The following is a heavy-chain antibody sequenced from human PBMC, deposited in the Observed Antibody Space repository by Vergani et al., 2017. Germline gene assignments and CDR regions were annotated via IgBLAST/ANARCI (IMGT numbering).Heavy chain of an antibody. V-gene: IGHV3-9*01. J-gene: IGHJ4*01. Sequence: EVQLVEPGGGLVQPGRSLRLSCAASGFTFDDYAMHWFRQAPGKGLEWVSGISWISGSIGYADSVKGRFPISRDNAKNSLYLQMNSLRAEDTALYYCAKNRNGCYYGDIDGWGQGWLVTVYS. D-gene: IGHD1-26*01. CDR2: ISWISGSI. CDR1: GFTFDDYA. CDR3: AKNRNGCYYGDIDG.